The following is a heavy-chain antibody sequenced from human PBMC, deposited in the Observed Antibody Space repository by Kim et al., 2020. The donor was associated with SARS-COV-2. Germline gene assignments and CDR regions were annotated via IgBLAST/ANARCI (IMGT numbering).Heavy chain of an antibody. J-gene: IGHJ6*02. D-gene: IGHD2-2*01. CDR1: GYTFTGYY. Sequence: ASVKVSCKASGYTFTGYYMHWVRQAPGQGLEWMGWINPNSGGTNYAQKFQGRVTMTRDTSISTAYMELSRLRSDDTAVYYCARAIVVVPAGPYYYYYGMDVWGQGTTVTVSS. V-gene: IGHV1-2*02. CDR3: ARAIVVVPAGPYYYYYGMDV. CDR2: INPNSGGT.